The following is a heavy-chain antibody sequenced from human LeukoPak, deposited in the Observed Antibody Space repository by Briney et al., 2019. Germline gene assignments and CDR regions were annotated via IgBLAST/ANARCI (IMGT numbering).Heavy chain of an antibody. D-gene: IGHD3-10*01. CDR3: ARVGLIHYYYYMDV. J-gene: IGHJ6*03. CDR2: ISSSGSIV. CDR1: GFTFSSYE. Sequence: GGSLRLSCVASGFTFSSYEMTWVRQAPGKGLEWVSYISSSGSIVYYADSVRGRFTFSRDNAMNSLFLQMNSLRAEDTALYYCARVGLIHYYYYMDVWGKGTTVTVSS. V-gene: IGHV3-48*03.